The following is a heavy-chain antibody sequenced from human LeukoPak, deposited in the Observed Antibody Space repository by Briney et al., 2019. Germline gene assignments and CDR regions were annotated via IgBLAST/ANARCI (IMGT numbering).Heavy chain of an antibody. CDR1: GGSISSYY. CDR2: IYTSGST. V-gene: IGHV4-4*07. Sequence: PSETLSLTCTVSGGSISSYYWSWIRQPAGKGLEWIGRIYTSGSTNYNPSLKNRVTMSVDTSKNQFSLKLSSVTAADTAVYYCARAYSSSRFNWFDPWGQGTLVTVSS. D-gene: IGHD6-13*01. J-gene: IGHJ5*02. CDR3: ARAYSSSRFNWFDP.